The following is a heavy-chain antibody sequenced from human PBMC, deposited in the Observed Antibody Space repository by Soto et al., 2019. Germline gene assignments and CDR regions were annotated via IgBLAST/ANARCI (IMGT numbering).Heavy chain of an antibody. Sequence: PGGSLRLSCAASGFTFSSYAMHWVRQAPGKGLEWVAVISYDGSNKYYADSVKGRFTISRDNSKNTLYLQMNSLRAEDTAVYYCARDPGEEWLLTDGGWFDPWGQGTLVTVSS. CDR1: GFTFSSYA. J-gene: IGHJ5*02. CDR3: ARDPGEEWLLTDGGWFDP. D-gene: IGHD3-3*01. V-gene: IGHV3-30-3*01. CDR2: ISYDGSNK.